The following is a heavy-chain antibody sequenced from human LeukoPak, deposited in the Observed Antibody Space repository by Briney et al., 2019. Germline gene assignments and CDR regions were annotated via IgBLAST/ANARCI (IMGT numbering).Heavy chain of an antibody. D-gene: IGHD3-16*01. CDR3: AKDLIMITFGGPDY. J-gene: IGHJ4*02. CDR2: IRYDGSDK. CDR1: GFTFSDYG. V-gene: IGHV3-30*02. Sequence: GGSLRLSCAASGFTFSDYGMHWVRQAPGKGLEWVAFIRYDGSDKYYEDSVTGRFTISRDNSKNTLHLQMNSLRADDTAVYYCAKDLIMITFGGPDYWGQGTLVSVSS.